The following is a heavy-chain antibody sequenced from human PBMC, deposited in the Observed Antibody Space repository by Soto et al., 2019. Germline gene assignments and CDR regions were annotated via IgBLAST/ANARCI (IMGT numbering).Heavy chain of an antibody. CDR3: ARGGGSTFNWFDP. V-gene: IGHV4-39*01. D-gene: IGHD2-15*01. J-gene: IGHJ5*02. CDR2: LYYSGNT. CDR1: GGSISSFNYF. Sequence: QLQLQESGPGLVKPSETLSLTCTVSGGSISSFNYFWGWIRQPPGKGLEWIGSLYYSGNTYYNPSLRSRVTIYVDTSKKQCTLTLRSVTAADTAVYYCARGGGSTFNWFDPWGQGTLVTVSP.